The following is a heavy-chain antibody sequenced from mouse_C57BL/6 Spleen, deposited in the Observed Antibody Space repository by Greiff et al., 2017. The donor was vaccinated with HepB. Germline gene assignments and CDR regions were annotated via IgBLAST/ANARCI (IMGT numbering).Heavy chain of an antibody. CDR3: ARGNPLFAY. J-gene: IGHJ3*01. CDR2: IWSGGST. V-gene: IGHV2-2*01. Sequence: VQLQQSGPGLVQPSQSLSITCTVSGFSLTSYGVHWVRQSPGKGLEWLGVIWSGGSTDYNAAFISRLSISKDNSKSQVFFKMNSLQADDTAIYYCARGNPLFAYWGQGTLVTVSA. CDR1: GFSLTSYG.